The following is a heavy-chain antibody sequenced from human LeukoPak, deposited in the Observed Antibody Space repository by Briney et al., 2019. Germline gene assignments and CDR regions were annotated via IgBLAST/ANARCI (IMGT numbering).Heavy chain of an antibody. CDR2: MNPNSGNT. CDR3: ARAEYSSSADFDY. V-gene: IGHV1-8*03. J-gene: IGHJ4*02. Sequence: GASVKVFCKASGYTFTSYDINWVRQATGQGLEWMGWMNPNSGNTGYAQKFQGRGTITRNTSISTAYMELSSLRSEDTAVYYCARAEYSSSADFDYWGQGTLVTVSS. CDR1: GYTFTSYD. D-gene: IGHD6-6*01.